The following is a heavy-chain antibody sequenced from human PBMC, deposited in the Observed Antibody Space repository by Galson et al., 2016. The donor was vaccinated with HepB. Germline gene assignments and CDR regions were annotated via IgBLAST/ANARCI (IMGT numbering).Heavy chain of an antibody. CDR1: GFTFSNYG. D-gene: IGHD2/OR15-2a*01. CDR2: DSMDGRRK. V-gene: IGHV3-30*03. J-gene: IGHJ4*02. CDR3: ARRHEYCPPVGCSVDY. Sequence: SLRLSCAASGFTFSNYGMTWVRQAPGKGLEWVAADSMDGRRKFYADSVKGRFTISRDNSNSMLFLQMSSLRVDDTAVYYCARRHEYCPPVGCSVDYWGQGTLVSVSS.